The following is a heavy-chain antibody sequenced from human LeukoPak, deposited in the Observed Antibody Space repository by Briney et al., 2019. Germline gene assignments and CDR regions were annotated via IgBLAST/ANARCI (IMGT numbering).Heavy chain of an antibody. CDR1: RFTFSDYY. D-gene: IGHD3-10*01. Sequence: GGSLRLSCAASRFTFSDYYMSWIRQAPGKGLEWVSYISSSGSTIYYADSVKGRFTISRDNAKNSLYLQMSGLRAEDTAVYYCARVTAQLVGAFDIWGQGTMVTVSS. V-gene: IGHV3-11*01. CDR2: ISSSGSTI. CDR3: ARVTAQLVGAFDI. J-gene: IGHJ3*02.